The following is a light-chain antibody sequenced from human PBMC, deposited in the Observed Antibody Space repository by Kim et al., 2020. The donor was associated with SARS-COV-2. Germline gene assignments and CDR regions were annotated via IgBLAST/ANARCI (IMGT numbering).Light chain of an antibody. Sequence: LSPGERTTLSGRTSQSVTSSLAWYQQKPGQAPRLLIYDASNRATGIPARISGSGSGTDFTLTISSLEPEDFAIYYCQQRSNWPRTFGQGTKVDIK. V-gene: IGKV3-11*01. CDR1: QSVTSS. J-gene: IGKJ1*01. CDR3: QQRSNWPRT. CDR2: DAS.